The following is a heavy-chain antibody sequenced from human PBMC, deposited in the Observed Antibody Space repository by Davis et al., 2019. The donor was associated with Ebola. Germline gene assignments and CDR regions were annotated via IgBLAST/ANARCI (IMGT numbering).Heavy chain of an antibody. CDR2: IFYTGST. D-gene: IGHD6-13*01. CDR3: ARGGYSSSWYF. J-gene: IGHJ4*02. Sequence: SETLSLTCTVSGGSISSGAYYWSWIRQHPGKGLEWIGYIFYTGSTHYNPSLKSRVTISVATSKNQFSLKLSSVTAADTAVYYCARGGYSSSWYFWGQGTLVTVSS. CDR1: GGSISSGAYY. V-gene: IGHV4-31*03.